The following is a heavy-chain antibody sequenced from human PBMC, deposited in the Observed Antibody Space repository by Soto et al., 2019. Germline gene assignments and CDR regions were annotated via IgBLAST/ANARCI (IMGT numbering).Heavy chain of an antibody. CDR2: FYHSGKT. CDR1: GDSIRKYY. V-gene: IGHV4-59*01. J-gene: IGHJ4*01. Sequence: SVTLSLTCTVSGDSIRKYYWCWIRQPPGKGLEWIGYFYHSGKTNYNPSLKSRGTISEETTNNHFTRKLRSVTAEDPAALYCARPDCSGGSCAVDYWGDGIPVTV. D-gene: IGHD2-15*01. CDR3: ARPDCSGGSCAVDY.